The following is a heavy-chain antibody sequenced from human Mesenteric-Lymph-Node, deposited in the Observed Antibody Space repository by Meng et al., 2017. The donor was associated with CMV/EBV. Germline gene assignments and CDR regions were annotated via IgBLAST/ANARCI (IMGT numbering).Heavy chain of an antibody. CDR2: IYWDDDK. CDR1: GSSLSTSGVG. V-gene: IGHV2-5*02. J-gene: IGHJ4*02. D-gene: IGHD6-13*01. CDR3: AHSSGIAAAGPVYFDY. Sequence: QITLKESGPTLVKPTQTLTLTCPFSGSSLSTSGVGVGWIRQPPGKALESLALIYWDDDKRYSPSLKSRLTITKDTSKNQVVLTMTNMDPVDTATYYCAHSSGIAAAGPVYFDYWGQGTLVTVSS.